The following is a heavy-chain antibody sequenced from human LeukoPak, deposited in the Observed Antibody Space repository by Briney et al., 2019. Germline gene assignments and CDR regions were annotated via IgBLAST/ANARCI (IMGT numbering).Heavy chain of an antibody. Sequence: ASVKVSCKASGYTFTSYGISWVRQAPGQGLEWMGWISAYNGNTNYAQKLQGRVTMTRNTSISTAYMELSSLRSEDTAVYYCARALRGHFDYWGQGTLVTVSS. J-gene: IGHJ4*02. CDR1: GYTFTSYG. V-gene: IGHV1-18*01. CDR3: ARALRGHFDY. CDR2: ISAYNGNT. D-gene: IGHD4-17*01.